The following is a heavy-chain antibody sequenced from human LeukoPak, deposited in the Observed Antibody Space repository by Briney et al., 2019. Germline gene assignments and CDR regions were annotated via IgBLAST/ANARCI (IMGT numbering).Heavy chain of an antibody. V-gene: IGHV1-2*02. CDR2: INPNSGGT. CDR3: ARANALYCSRTSCLFDY. CDR1: GYTSTGYY. D-gene: IGHD2-2*01. Sequence: GASVKVSCKASGYTSTGYYMHWVPQAPGQGLEWMAWINPNSGGTYYAQNFHDRITMTRDTSISTAYMELSRLRSDDTAIYYCARANALYCSRTSCLFDYWGQGTLVTVSS. J-gene: IGHJ4*02.